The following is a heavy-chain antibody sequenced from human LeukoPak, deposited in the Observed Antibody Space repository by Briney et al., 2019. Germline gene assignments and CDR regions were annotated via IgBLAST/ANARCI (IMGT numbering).Heavy chain of an antibody. CDR1: EFTFSSYS. D-gene: IGHD5-18*01. CDR2: ITNSGNSK. CDR3: ARDVSAMVIIH. J-gene: IGHJ4*02. V-gene: IGHV3-48*01. Sequence: PGGSLRLSCAASEFTFSSYSMNWVRQAPGKGLEWVSYITNSGNSKSYADSVKGRFTISRDNTKNSLYLQMNSLRAEDTAVYYCARDVSAMVIIHWGQGTLVTVSS.